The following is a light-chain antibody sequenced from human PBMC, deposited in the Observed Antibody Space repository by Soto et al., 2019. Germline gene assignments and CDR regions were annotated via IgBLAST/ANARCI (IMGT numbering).Light chain of an antibody. CDR1: QGIGDT. Sequence: EVVMRQSPATLAVSPGEFATLSCRASQGIGDTLAWYQHKPGQTPRLLIYDTSTRATGVPTRFSGSRSGAEFTLTINSLQSEDFAVYYCQTYNNWPLNFGGGTKVDIK. V-gene: IGKV3-15*01. J-gene: IGKJ4*01. CDR2: DTS. CDR3: QTYNNWPLN.